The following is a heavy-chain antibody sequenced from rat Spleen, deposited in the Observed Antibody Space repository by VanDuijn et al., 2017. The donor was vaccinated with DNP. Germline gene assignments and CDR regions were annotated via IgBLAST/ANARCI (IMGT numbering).Heavy chain of an antibody. V-gene: IGHV3-1*01. CDR1: GYSITSNF. J-gene: IGHJ2*01. Sequence: EVQLQESGSGLVKPSQSLSLTCSVTGYSITSNFWAWIRKFPGNKMEWIGYINYSGSTGYNPSLKSRISITRDTSKNQFFLQLNSVTTEDTATYYCARWTRYFDYWGQGVMVTVSS. CDR2: INYSGST. CDR3: ARWTRYFDY. D-gene: IGHD1-7*01.